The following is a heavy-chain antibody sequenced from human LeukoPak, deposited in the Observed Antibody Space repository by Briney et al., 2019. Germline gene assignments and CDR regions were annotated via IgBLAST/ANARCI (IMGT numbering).Heavy chain of an antibody. Sequence: QPGGSLRLSCAASGFTFSSYGMHWVRQAPGKGLEWVAVISYDGSNKYYADSVKGRFTISRDNSKNTLYLQMNSLRAEDTAVYYCARPLVGAMSIGYFQHWGQGTLVTVSS. J-gene: IGHJ1*01. V-gene: IGHV3-30*03. D-gene: IGHD1-26*01. CDR3: ARPLVGAMSIGYFQH. CDR1: GFTFSSYG. CDR2: ISYDGSNK.